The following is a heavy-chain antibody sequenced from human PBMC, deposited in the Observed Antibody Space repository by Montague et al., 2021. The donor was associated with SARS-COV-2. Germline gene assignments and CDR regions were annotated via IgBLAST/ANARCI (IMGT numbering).Heavy chain of an antibody. CDR3: ARVGRQQLVRLSGMDD. V-gene: IGHV4-39*07. J-gene: IGHJ6*02. Sequence: SETLSLTCTVSGGSISSSSYYWGWSRQPPEKGLEWMGSIYYSGSTYYNPSLKSRVTISVDTSKNQFSMQLSSVTAADTAVYYCARVGRQQLVRLSGMDDWGQGTAVTVSS. D-gene: IGHD6-13*01. CDR1: GGSISSSSYY. CDR2: IYYSGST.